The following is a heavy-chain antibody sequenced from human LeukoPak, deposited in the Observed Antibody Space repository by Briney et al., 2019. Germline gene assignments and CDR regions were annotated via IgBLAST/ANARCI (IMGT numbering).Heavy chain of an antibody. J-gene: IGHJ4*02. CDR2: IKSNADGRTV. V-gene: IGHV3-15*01. Sequence: GGSLRLSCAVSGFTVTHAWMTWVRQVPGKGLEWIGRIKSNADGRTVDYAASVKGRFTLSRDDSVDTLYLQMDSLNTGDSGVYYCTTVPSAREDYWGQGTLVTVSS. D-gene: IGHD1-26*01. CDR3: TTVPSAREDY. CDR1: GFTVTHAW.